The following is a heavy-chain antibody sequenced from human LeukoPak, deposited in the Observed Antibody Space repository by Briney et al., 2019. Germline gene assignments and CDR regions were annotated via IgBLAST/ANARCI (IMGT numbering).Heavy chain of an antibody. CDR3: ARGREYYCGGDCYSSPSFDY. D-gene: IGHD2-21*02. V-gene: IGHV4-39*07. CDR1: GGSINSSSYY. Sequence: SETLSLTCTVSGGSINSSSYYWGWIRQPPGKGLEWIGSIYYSGSTYYNPSLKSRVTISVDTSKNQFSLKLSSVTAADTAVYYCARGREYYCGGDCYSSPSFDYWGQGTLVTVSS. CDR2: IYYSGST. J-gene: IGHJ4*02.